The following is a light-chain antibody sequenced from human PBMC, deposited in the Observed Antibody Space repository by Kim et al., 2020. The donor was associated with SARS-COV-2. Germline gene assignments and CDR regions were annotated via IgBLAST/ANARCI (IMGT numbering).Light chain of an antibody. CDR1: QEISNY. V-gene: IGKV1-33*01. J-gene: IGKJ1*01. CDR3: QQYDNLPTWT. Sequence: DIQMTQSPSSLSASVGDRVTITCQASQEISNYLNWYQQKPGKAPKLLIYDASNLETGVPSRFSGSGSGTDFTFTISSLQPEDIATYYCQQYDNLPTWTFGQGTKVDIK. CDR2: DAS.